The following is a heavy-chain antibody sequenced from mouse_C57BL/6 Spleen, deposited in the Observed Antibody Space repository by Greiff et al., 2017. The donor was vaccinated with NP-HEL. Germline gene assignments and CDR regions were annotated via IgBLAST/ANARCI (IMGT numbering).Heavy chain of an antibody. CDR1: GYTFTSYT. Sequence: QVQLHQSGAELARPGASVKMSCKASGYTFTSYTMHWVKQRPGQGLEWIGYINPSSGYTKYNQKFKDKATLTADKSSSTAYMQLSSLTSEDSAVYYCAGDYYGSSPFAYWGQGTLVTVSA. D-gene: IGHD1-1*01. CDR2: INPSSGYT. V-gene: IGHV1-4*01. CDR3: AGDYYGSSPFAY. J-gene: IGHJ3*01.